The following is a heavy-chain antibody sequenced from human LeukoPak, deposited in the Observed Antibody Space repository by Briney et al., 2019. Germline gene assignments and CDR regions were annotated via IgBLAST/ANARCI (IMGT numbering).Heavy chain of an antibody. CDR2: INQDGSEK. CDR3: ARDFAVAGTELDY. J-gene: IGHJ4*02. V-gene: IGHV3-7*01. Sequence: GGSLRLSCAASGFTFSSDWMSWVRQAPGKGLEWVANINQDGSEKYYVDSVKGRFTISRDNAKNSLYLQMNSLRAEDTAVYYCARDFAVAGTELDYWGQGTLVTVSS. D-gene: IGHD6-19*01. CDR1: GFTFSSDW.